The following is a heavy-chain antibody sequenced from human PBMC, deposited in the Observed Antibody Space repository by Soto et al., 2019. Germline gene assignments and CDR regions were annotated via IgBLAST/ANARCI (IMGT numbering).Heavy chain of an antibody. CDR1: GGSINNYY. CDR2: IYSSGTT. CDR3: VRDIGGYGWFAP. V-gene: IGHV4-4*07. Sequence: SETLSLPCTVSGGSINNYYCSWIRQAAGKGLEWIGRIYSSGTTNYNPSLKSRVTMSVDMSKSQFSLTMRSVTAADTAVYYCVRDIGGYGWFAPSGQLTLVTVYS. J-gene: IGHJ5*02. D-gene: IGHD6-19*01.